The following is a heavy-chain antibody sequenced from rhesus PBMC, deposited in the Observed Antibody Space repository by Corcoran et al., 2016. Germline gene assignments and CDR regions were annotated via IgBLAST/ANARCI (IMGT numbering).Heavy chain of an antibody. CDR3: ARDNSSGRKYFDY. J-gene: IGHJ4*01. CDR1: GGSISSNY. Sequence: QLQLQESGPGLVKPSETLSLTCAVSGGSISSNYWSWIRQPPGKGLEWIGYFTFSGSTSYNPSLKSRVTISNDTSKNQFSLKLSSVTAADTAVYYCARDNSSGRKYFDYWGQGVLVTVSS. CDR2: FTFSGST. V-gene: IGHV4-122*02. D-gene: IGHD6-31*01.